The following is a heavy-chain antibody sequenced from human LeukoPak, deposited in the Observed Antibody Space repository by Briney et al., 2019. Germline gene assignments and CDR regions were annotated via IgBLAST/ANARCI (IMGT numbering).Heavy chain of an antibody. J-gene: IGHJ4*02. D-gene: IGHD4-17*01. V-gene: IGHV3-74*01. CDR1: GFTLRSYW. CDR2: IRNDGGST. CDR3: ARNGGDNYGDLQY. Sequence: GGSLRLSCAAWGFTLRSYWVQGVGDARGKGGVGGARIRNDGGSTNYADSVKGRFTISRDNANNTLYLQMTSLIAEDTAVYCCARNGGDNYGDLQYWGQGTLVTVSS.